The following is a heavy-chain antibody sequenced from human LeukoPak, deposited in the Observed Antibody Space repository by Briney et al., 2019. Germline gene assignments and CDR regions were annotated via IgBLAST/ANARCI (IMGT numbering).Heavy chain of an antibody. CDR1: GFTFSSNW. J-gene: IGHJ3*02. Sequence: TGGSPRLPCAASGFTFSSNWMTWVRQAPGKGLEWVANIKQDGSEKFYVDSVKGRFTISRDNAKNSLHLQMNSLRAEDTAVYYCARVDSSGYYPGPDAFDIWGQGTMVTVSS. V-gene: IGHV3-7*01. CDR2: IKQDGSEK. CDR3: ARVDSSGYYPGPDAFDI. D-gene: IGHD3-22*01.